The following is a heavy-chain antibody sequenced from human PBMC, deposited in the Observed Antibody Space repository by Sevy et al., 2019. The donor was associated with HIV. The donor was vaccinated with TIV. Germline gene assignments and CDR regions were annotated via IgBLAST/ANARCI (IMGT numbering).Heavy chain of an antibody. CDR2: ISGSGTRT. V-gene: IGHV3-23*01. J-gene: IGHJ6*03. D-gene: IGHD3-22*01. CDR1: GFSFDSYG. CDR3: AKGGGGHYDPDEIGYYFYYYNMDV. Sequence: GGSLRLSCAVSGFSFDSYGMTWVRQAPGKGLEWVSGISGSGTRTYYADSVKGRFIISRDNSKNTLYLQMNSVRSEDKAIYYCAKGGGGHYDPDEIGYYFYYYNMDVWGKGTTVTVSS.